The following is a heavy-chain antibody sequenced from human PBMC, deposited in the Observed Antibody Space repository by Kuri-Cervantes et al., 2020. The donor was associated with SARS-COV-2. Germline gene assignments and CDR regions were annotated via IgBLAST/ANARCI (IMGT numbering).Heavy chain of an antibody. V-gene: IGHV3-23*03. CDR1: GFTFSSYA. CDR2: IYSGGSST. J-gene: IGHJ6*02. D-gene: IGHD6-13*01. CDR3: ARDPYSSSWYRYYYGMDV. Sequence: GESLKISCAASGFTFSSYAMSWVRQAPGKGLEWVSVIYSGGSSTYYADSVKGRFTISRDNSKNTLYLQMNSLRAEDTAVYYCARDPYSSSWYRYYYGMDVWGQGTTVTVSS.